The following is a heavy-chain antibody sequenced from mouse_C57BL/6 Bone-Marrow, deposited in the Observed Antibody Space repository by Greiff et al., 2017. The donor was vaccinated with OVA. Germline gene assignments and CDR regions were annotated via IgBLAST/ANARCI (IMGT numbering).Heavy chain of an antibody. CDR3: ARKYYYGSSYGYAMDY. CDR2: IWSGGST. V-gene: IGHV2-2*01. Sequence: VQRVESGPGLVQPSQSLSITCTVSGFSLTSYGVHWVRQSPGKGLEWLGVIWSGGSTDYNAAFISRLSISKDNSKSQVFFKMNSLQADDTAIYYCARKYYYGSSYGYAMDYWGQGTSVTVSS. D-gene: IGHD1-1*01. J-gene: IGHJ4*01. CDR1: GFSLTSYG.